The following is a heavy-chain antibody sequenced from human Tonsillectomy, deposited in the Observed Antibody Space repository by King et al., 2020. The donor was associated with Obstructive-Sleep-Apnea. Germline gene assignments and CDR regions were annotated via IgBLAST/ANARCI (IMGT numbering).Heavy chain of an antibody. CDR2: IKTDGSEK. CDR1: GFTFISYW. J-gene: IGHJ4*02. CDR3: ARARGIAVWD. D-gene: IGHD6-19*01. Sequence: VQLVESGGGLVQPGGSLRLSCAASGFTFISYWMSWVRQAPGKGLEWVANIKTDGSEKYNVDSVKGRFTISRDNAKNSLYLQMNSLRAEATAGYYCARARGIAVWDWGQGTLVTVSS. V-gene: IGHV3-7*01.